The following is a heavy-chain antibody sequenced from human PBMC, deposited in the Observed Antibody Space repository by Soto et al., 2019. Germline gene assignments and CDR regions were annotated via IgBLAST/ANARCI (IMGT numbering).Heavy chain of an antibody. CDR1: GFTCPDYY. V-gene: IGHV3-11*06. D-gene: IGHD2-2*01. CDR3: ASLKIVVVPAAQSWFDH. CDR2: ISSSSSYT. Sequence: LXLSCAASGFTCPDYYVSWIRQAPGKGLECVSYISSSSSYTNYADSVKGRFTISRDNAKNSLYLQMNSLRAEDTALYYCASLKIVVVPAAQSWFDHWGQGTLVTVSS. J-gene: IGHJ5*02.